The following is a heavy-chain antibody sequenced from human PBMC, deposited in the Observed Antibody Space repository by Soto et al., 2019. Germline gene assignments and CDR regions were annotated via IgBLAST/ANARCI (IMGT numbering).Heavy chain of an antibody. V-gene: IGHV1-24*01. D-gene: IGHD3-3*01. J-gene: IGHJ5*02. CDR2: FDPEDGET. Sequence: PWASVKVSCKVSGYTLTELSMHWVRQAPGKGLEWMGGFDPEDGETIYAQKFQGRVTMTEDTSTDTAYMELSSLRSEDTAVYYCASHYDFWSGYYSTSSHNWFDPWGQGTLVTVSS. CDR3: ASHYDFWSGYYSTSSHNWFDP. CDR1: GYTLTELS.